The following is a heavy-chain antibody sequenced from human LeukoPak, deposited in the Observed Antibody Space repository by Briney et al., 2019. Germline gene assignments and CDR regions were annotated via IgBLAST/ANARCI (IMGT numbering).Heavy chain of an antibody. CDR2: ITWDAGST. J-gene: IGHJ4*02. D-gene: IGHD6-13*01. Sequence: GGSLRLSCAASGFSFTSSAMSWVRQAPGKGLEWVSLITWDAGSTYYADSVKGRFTISRDNSKNSLYLQMNSLRAEDTALYYCAKGTSSWHEFDYWGQGTLVTVSS. CDR3: AKGTSSWHEFDY. V-gene: IGHV3-43D*03. CDR1: GFSFTSSA.